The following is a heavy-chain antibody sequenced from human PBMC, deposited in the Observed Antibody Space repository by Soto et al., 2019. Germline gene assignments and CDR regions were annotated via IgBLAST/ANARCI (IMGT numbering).Heavy chain of an antibody. CDR1: GYTLTGFS. CDR3: ATGYCSGGSCPVSMDV. V-gene: IGHV1-24*01. Sequence: ASVKVSCKVSGYTLTGFSMHWVRQAPGKGLEWMGGFDPEDGETIYAKKKQGRVTMTEDTSTDTAYMKLSSLRSEDTAVYYCATGYCSGGSCPVSMDVWGKGTTVTVSS. D-gene: IGHD2-15*01. J-gene: IGHJ6*04. CDR2: FDPEDGET.